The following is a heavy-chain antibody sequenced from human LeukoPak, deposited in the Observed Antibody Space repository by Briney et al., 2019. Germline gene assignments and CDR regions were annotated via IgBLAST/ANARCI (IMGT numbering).Heavy chain of an antibody. CDR1: GFTFSDYY. D-gene: IGHD6-13*01. V-gene: IGHV3-11*01. CDR2: ISSSGSTI. Sequence: NAGGSLRLSCAASGFTFSDYYMSWIRQAPGKGLEWVSYISSSGSTIYYADSVKGRFTISRDNAKNSLYLQMNSLRAEDTALYYCAKALIAAAGQGSVAVDYWGQGTLVTVSS. CDR3: AKALIAAAGQGSVAVDY. J-gene: IGHJ4*02.